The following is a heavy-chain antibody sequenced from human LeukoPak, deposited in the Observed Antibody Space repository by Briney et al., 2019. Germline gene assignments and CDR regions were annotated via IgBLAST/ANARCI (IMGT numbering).Heavy chain of an antibody. CDR2: VSGNGGST. J-gene: IGHJ4*02. CDR1: GFTFRTYA. V-gene: IGHV3-23*01. Sequence: GGSLRLSCGASGFTFRTYAMSWVRQAPGKGLEWVSSVSGNGGSTYYADSVKGRFTISRDNSKNTLYPQMNSLRAEDTAVYYCAKEIGDYVWGSYSYYFDYWGQGTLVTVSS. CDR3: AKEIGDYVWGSYSYYFDY. D-gene: IGHD3-16*01.